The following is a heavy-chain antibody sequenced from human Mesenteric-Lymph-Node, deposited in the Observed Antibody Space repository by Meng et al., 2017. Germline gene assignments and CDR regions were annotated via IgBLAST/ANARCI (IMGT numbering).Heavy chain of an antibody. Sequence: AHLVGSGGGLVQPGGSLRLSCVASGFTFITYSMNWVRQAPGKGLEWVSAISGSGSSTYYAASVKGRFTISRDNSKNTLYLQVSDLRAEDTAVYFCAKREQQLAPFDLWGRGTLVTVSS. CDR1: GFTFITYS. CDR2: ISGSGSST. V-gene: IGHV3-23*04. CDR3: AKREQQLAPFDL. J-gene: IGHJ2*01. D-gene: IGHD6-13*01.